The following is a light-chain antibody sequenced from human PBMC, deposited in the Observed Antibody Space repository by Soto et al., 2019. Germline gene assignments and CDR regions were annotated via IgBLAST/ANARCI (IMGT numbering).Light chain of an antibody. Sequence: EIVMTQSPATLSVSPGERATLSCRASQSVSSNLASYQQQPGQAPRLLIDGASTRATGIPARFSGSGSGTEFTLTISSLQSEDFAGYYCQQYNNWPPLYTFGPGTKLEIK. CDR1: QSVSSN. V-gene: IGKV3-15*01. CDR2: GAS. CDR3: QQYNNWPPLYT. J-gene: IGKJ2*01.